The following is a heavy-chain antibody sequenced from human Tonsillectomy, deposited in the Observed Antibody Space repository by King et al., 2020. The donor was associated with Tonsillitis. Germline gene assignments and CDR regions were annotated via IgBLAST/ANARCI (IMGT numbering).Heavy chain of an antibody. Sequence: VQLQESGPGLVKPSETLSLTCAVSGYSISSGYYWGWIRQPPGTGLEWIGSIYHSGITYQNPSLKSRVTISVDTSKNQFSLKLSSVTAADTAVYYCGRGEALAGTHYFDCWGQGTLVTVSS. CDR3: GRGEALAGTHYFDC. CDR2: IYHSGIT. V-gene: IGHV4-38-2*01. J-gene: IGHJ4*02. CDR1: GYSISSGYY. D-gene: IGHD6-19*01.